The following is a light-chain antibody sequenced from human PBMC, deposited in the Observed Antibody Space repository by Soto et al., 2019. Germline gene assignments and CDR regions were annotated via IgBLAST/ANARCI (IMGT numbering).Light chain of an antibody. J-gene: IGLJ3*02. Sequence: QSALTQPASVSGSPGQSITISCTGTSSDVGTYNLVSWYQQRPGKAPKLLISEAIQRPSGVSDRFSASKSGNTASLTISGLQAEDEADYYCAAWDDSLSSPVFGGGTKVTVL. V-gene: IGLV2-23*01. CDR3: AAWDDSLSSPV. CDR1: SSDVGTYNL. CDR2: EAI.